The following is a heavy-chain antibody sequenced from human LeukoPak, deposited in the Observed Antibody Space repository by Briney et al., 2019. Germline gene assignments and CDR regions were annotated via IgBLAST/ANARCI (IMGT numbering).Heavy chain of an antibody. V-gene: IGHV4-31*03. CDR1: GGSISSGGYY. J-gene: IGHJ4*02. D-gene: IGHD6-13*01. Sequence: PTETLSLTCTVSGGSISSGGYYWSWIRQHPGKGLEWIGYIYYSGSTYYNPSLKSRVTISVDTSKNQFSLKLSSVTAADTAVYYCASSQQLYFDYWGQGTLVTVSS. CDR3: ASSQQLYFDY. CDR2: IYYSGST.